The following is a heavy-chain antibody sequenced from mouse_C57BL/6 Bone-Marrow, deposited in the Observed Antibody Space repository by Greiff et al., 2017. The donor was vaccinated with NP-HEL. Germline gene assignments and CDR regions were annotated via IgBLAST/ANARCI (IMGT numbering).Heavy chain of an antibody. J-gene: IGHJ2*01. Sequence: QVTLKVSGAELVRPGASVTLSCKASGYTFTDYEMHWVKQTPVHGLEWIGAIDPETGGTAYNQKFKGKAILTADKSSSTAYMELRSLTSEDSAFYYCTRGDYWGQGTTLTVSS. V-gene: IGHV1-15*01. CDR2: IDPETGGT. CDR3: TRGDY. CDR1: GYTFTDYE.